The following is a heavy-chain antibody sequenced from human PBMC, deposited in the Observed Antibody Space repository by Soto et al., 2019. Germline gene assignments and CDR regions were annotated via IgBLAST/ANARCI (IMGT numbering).Heavy chain of an antibody. Sequence: PGGSLRLSCAVSGFTFSNYAMTWVRQAPGKGLEWVSTISGNGGSTYYAASVKGRFTISRDNSKNTLYLQMISLRVEDTAVYYCARVPDYWGQGTLVTVSS. CDR3: ARVPDY. CDR2: ISGNGGST. V-gene: IGHV3-23*01. J-gene: IGHJ4*02. CDR1: GFTFSNYA.